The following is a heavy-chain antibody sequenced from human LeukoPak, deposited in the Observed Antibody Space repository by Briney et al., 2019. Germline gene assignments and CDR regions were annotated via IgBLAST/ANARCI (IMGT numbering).Heavy chain of an antibody. CDR3: SKQKPPYDILTGYTKGFDY. J-gene: IGHJ4*02. CDR2: ISSSSSYI. CDR1: GFTFSSYS. D-gene: IGHD3-9*01. Sequence: PGGSLRLSCAASGFTFSSYSMNWVRQAPGKGLEWVSSISSSSSYIYYADSVKGRFTISRDNAKNSLYLQMNSLRAEDTAVYYFSKQKPPYDILTGYTKGFDYWGQGTLVTVSS. V-gene: IGHV3-21*01.